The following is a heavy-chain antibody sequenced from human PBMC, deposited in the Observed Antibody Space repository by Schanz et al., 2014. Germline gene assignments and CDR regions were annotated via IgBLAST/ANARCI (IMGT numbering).Heavy chain of an antibody. D-gene: IGHD3-3*01. Sequence: QVQLQESGPGLVKPSGTLSLTCAVSGGFISSINWWSWVRQSPGTGLEWIGEINNSGSTNYNPSLKSRVTISLDKSKSQFSLTLNAVTAADTAVYYCARDERDLTRSLFVFWGQGTLVTVSS. CDR2: INNSGST. J-gene: IGHJ4*02. CDR1: GGFISSINW. CDR3: ARDERDLTRSLFVF. V-gene: IGHV4-4*02.